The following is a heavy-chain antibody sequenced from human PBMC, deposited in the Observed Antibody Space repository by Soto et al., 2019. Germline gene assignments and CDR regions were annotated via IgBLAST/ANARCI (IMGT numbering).Heavy chain of an antibody. CDR2: VSYDGSNK. J-gene: IGHJ4*02. CDR3: AQDRGSADYGGSSFHY. Sequence: QVQLVESGGGVVQPGRSLRLSCAASGFTFSTYGIHWVRQAPGKGLEWVAVVSYDGSNKYYADSVKGRFTISRDNSRNTLYLQMNSLRAEDTAVYYCAQDRGSADYGGSSFHYWGQGTLGTVSS. V-gene: IGHV3-30*18. CDR1: GFTFSTYG. D-gene: IGHD2-15*01.